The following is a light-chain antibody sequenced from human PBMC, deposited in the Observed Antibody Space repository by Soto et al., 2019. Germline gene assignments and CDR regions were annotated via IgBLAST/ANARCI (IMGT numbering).Light chain of an antibody. Sequence: DIQMTQSPSSLSASVGDRVTITCRASQSISSYLKWSQQKPGKAPKLLIYAASSLQSGIPSRFSGSGAWTDFTLTITSLRPDDCATYYYQQSYCTPLFPFGPGTKVDIK. V-gene: IGKV1-39*01. CDR3: QQSYCTPLFP. CDR2: AAS. CDR1: QSISSY. J-gene: IGKJ3*01.